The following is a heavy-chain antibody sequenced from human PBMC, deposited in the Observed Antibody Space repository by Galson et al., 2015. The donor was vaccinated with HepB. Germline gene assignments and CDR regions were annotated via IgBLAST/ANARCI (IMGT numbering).Heavy chain of an antibody. CDR3: ARRAGDRGGYYS. Sequence: SLRLSCAASGFTFSSYWMHWVRQAPGKGLVWVSRINSDGSSTSYADSVKGRFTISRDNAKNTLYLQMNSLRAEDTAVYYCARRAGDRGGYYSWGQGTLVTVSS. V-gene: IGHV3-74*01. CDR1: GFTFSSYW. CDR2: INSDGSST. J-gene: IGHJ5*02. D-gene: IGHD3-3*01.